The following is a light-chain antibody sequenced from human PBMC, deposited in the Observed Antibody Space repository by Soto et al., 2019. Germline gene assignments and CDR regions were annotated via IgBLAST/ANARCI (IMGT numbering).Light chain of an antibody. J-gene: IGLJ2*01. Sequence: QSVLTQPPSASGTPGQRVTISCSGSSSNIGSNYVYWYQQLPGTAPKLLIYRNNQRSSGVPDRFSGSKSGTSASLAISGLLSEYEADYSCAAWDDSLSGPVFGGGTKLTVL. V-gene: IGLV1-47*01. CDR2: RNN. CDR3: AAWDDSLSGPV. CDR1: SSNIGSNY.